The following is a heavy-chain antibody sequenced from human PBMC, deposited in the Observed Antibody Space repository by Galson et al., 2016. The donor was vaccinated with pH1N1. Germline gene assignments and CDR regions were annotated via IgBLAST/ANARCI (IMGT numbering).Heavy chain of an antibody. CDR3: ARRGIGEFLYYFDS. CDR2: IYYSGST. Sequence: TLSLTCTVSGGSISRSSYYWDWIRQPPGKGLEWIGSIYYSGSTYYNPSLKSRVTISVDTSKNQFSLKLSSVTAADTAVYYCARRGIGEFLYYFDSWGQGTLVTVSS. CDR1: GGSISRSSYY. V-gene: IGHV4-39*01. J-gene: IGHJ4*02. D-gene: IGHD3-10*01.